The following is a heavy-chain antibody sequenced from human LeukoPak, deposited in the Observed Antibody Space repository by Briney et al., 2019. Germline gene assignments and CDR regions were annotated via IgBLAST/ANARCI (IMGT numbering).Heavy chain of an antibody. CDR1: GFTFSSYA. CDR3: AKFVGSSSWPSPVDY. V-gene: IGHV3-23*01. CDR2: ISGSGGST. Sequence: GGSLRLSCAASGFTFSSYAMSWVRQAPGKGLEWVSAISGSGGSTYYADSVKGRFTISRDNSKNTLYLQMNSLRAEDTAVYYCAKFVGSSSWPSPVDYWGQGTLSPSPQ. D-gene: IGHD6-13*01. J-gene: IGHJ4*02.